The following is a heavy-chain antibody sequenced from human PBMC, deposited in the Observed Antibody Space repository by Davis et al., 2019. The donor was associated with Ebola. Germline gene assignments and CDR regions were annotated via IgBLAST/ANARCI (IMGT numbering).Heavy chain of an antibody. J-gene: IGHJ5*02. Sequence: SVKVSCKASGGTFSSYAISWVRQAPGQGLEWMGGIIPIFGTANYAQKFQGRVTITADESTSTAYMELSSLRSEDTAVYYCARGKRTIFGVVIGNWFDPWGQGTLVTVSS. CDR3: ARGKRTIFGVVIGNWFDP. V-gene: IGHV1-69*13. CDR1: GGTFSSYA. CDR2: IIPIFGTA. D-gene: IGHD3-3*01.